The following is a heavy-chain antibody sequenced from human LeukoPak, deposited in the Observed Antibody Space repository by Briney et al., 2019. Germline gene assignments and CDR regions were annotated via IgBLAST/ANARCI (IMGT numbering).Heavy chain of an antibody. CDR3: ARAVGYCSSTSCYYFDY. CDR1: AFTFSIYG. V-gene: IGHV3-30*02. Sequence: SGGSLRLSCAAAAFTFSIYGMHWVRQAPGKGLGWVAFIRYDGSNKYYADSVKGRFTISRDNSKNTLYLQMNSLRAEDTAVYYCARAVGYCSSTSCYYFDYWGQGTLVTVSS. CDR2: IRYDGSNK. D-gene: IGHD2-2*01. J-gene: IGHJ4*02.